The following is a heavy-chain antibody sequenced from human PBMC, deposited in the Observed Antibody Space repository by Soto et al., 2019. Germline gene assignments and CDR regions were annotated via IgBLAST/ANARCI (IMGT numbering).Heavy chain of an antibody. CDR1: GFIFSDYA. J-gene: IGHJ4*02. Sequence: QVQLVESGGGVGQPGRSLRLSCAASGFIFSDYAMHWVRQAPGKGLEWVAVISYGGDNKYYADSVRGRFAISRDNLKNTLDLQMNSLNPEDTAVYDCAKARHSTSWYGLEADLWGQGTLVTVSS. V-gene: IGHV3-30*09. CDR3: AKARHSTSWYGLEADL. D-gene: IGHD6-13*01. CDR2: ISYGGDNK.